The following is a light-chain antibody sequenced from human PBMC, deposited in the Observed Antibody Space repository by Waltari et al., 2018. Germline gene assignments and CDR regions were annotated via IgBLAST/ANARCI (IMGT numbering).Light chain of an antibody. CDR2: DAS. CDR1: QRVSSY. CDR3: QHRSNGPLYT. J-gene: IGKJ2*01. Sequence: EIVLTQSPATLSLSPGERATLSCRASQRVSSYLAWYQQQPGQAPRLLIYDASDRATGIPARFSGSGSGTDFTLTISSLEPEDFAFYYCQHRSNGPLYTFGQGTKLEIK. V-gene: IGKV3-11*01.